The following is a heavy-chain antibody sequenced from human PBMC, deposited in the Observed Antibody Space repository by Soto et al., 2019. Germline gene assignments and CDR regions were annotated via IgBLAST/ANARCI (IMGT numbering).Heavy chain of an antibody. CDR3: AKDDGSGWYYFDY. D-gene: IGHD6-19*01. CDR2: ISGSGGST. Sequence: GGSLRLSSAASGFPFSSYAMSWVRQAPGKGLEWVSAISGSGGSTYYADSVKGRFTISRDNSKNTLYLQMNSLRAEDTAVYYCAKDDGSGWYYFDYWGQGTLVTVSS. J-gene: IGHJ4*02. CDR1: GFPFSSYA. V-gene: IGHV3-23*01.